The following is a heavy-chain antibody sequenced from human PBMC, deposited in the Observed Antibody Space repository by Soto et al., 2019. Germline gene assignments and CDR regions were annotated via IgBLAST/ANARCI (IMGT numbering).Heavy chain of an antibody. J-gene: IGHJ5*02. V-gene: IGHV1-8*01. CDR1: GYTFTSYD. CDR3: ARADSSTGNYNWFDP. Sequence: QVQLVQSGAEVKKPGASVKVSCKASGYTFTSYDINWVRQATGQGIEWMGWINPNSGNTIYAQKFQGRVTMTRNTSISTAYMELSSLRSEDSAVYYCARADSSTGNYNWFDPWGQGTLVTVSS. CDR2: INPNSGNT. D-gene: IGHD6-13*01.